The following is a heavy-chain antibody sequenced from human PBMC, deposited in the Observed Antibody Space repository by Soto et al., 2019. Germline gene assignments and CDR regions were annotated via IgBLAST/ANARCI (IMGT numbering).Heavy chain of an antibody. CDR1: VYSFTNYG. Sequence: QAQLEQSGAEVKKPGASVKVSFKSSVYSFTNYGISWVRQAPGQGLEWMGWISAYNRKTDYAQKFQGRVIVTTDTSTSTAYMELRSLRSDDTAVYYCARDRSSSSLWGQGTLVTVSS. CDR3: ARDRSSSSL. V-gene: IGHV1-18*01. J-gene: IGHJ4*02. D-gene: IGHD6-6*01. CDR2: ISAYNRKT.